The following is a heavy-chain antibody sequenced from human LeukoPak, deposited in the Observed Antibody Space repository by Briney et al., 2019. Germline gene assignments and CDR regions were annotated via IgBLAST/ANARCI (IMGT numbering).Heavy chain of an antibody. CDR2: IYHSGST. CDR1: GGSISSSSYY. CDR3: ASGPYYDFWSGYKSYYYYMDV. V-gene: IGHV4-39*07. J-gene: IGHJ6*03. Sequence: SETLSLTCTVSGGSISSSSYYWGWIRQPPGKGLEWIGNIYHSGSTYYNPSLKSRVTISVDRSKNQFSLKLSSVTAADTAVYYCASGPYYDFWSGYKSYYYYMDVWGKGTTVTVSS. D-gene: IGHD3-3*01.